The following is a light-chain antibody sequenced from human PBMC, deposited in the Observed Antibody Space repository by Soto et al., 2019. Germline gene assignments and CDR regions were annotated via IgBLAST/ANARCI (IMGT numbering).Light chain of an antibody. Sequence: EIVLTQSPGTLSMSPGERATLSCRASQSISSNYLAWYQQKPGQAPRLLIYGASSRATGIPDRFSGSGSGTDFTLTISRLEAEYFAVYYCHQYGSSPRTFGQGTKVEFK. CDR3: HQYGSSPRT. V-gene: IGKV3-20*01. J-gene: IGKJ1*01. CDR1: QSISSNY. CDR2: GAS.